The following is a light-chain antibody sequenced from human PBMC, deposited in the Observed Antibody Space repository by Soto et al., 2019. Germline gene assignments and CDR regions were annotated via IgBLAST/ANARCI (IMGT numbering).Light chain of an antibody. CDR1: RSDVGSYNL. V-gene: IGLV2-23*01. CDR3: CSYAGSSTYV. CDR2: EGS. Sequence: QSVVAQPASVTGPPGLSLAVIPDGIRSDVGSYNLVSWYQQHPGKAPKLMIYEGSKRPSGVSNRFSGSKSGNTASLTISGLQAEDEADYYCCSYAGSSTYVFGTGTKSPS. J-gene: IGLJ1*01.